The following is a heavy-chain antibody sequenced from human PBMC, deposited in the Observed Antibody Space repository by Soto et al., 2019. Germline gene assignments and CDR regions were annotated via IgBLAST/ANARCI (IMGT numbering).Heavy chain of an antibody. D-gene: IGHD6-6*01. V-gene: IGHV4-34*01. J-gene: IGHJ5*02. Sequence: PSETLSLTCAVYGGSFSGYYWSWIRQPPGKGLEWIGEINHSGSTNYNPSLKSRVTISVDTSKNQFSLKLSSVTAADTAVYYCARGARIAARPKTGFDPWGQGTLVTVSS. CDR3: ARGARIAARPKTGFDP. CDR2: INHSGST. CDR1: GGSFSGYY.